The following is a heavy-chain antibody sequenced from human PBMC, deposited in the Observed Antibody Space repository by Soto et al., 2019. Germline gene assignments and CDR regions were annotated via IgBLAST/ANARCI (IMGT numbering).Heavy chain of an antibody. CDR2: INSGSTSV. J-gene: IGHJ4*02. D-gene: IGHD1-26*01. Sequence: EVQLVESGGGLVQPWGSLRLSCVASGFDFNSYSMNWGRQAPGKGLEWISYINSGSTSVFYADSVKGRFTISRDNAKNSLYLQMNSLRAEDTAVYYCTSSASPDAYWGQGTLVTVSS. CDR3: TSSASPDAY. V-gene: IGHV3-48*01. CDR1: GFDFNSYS.